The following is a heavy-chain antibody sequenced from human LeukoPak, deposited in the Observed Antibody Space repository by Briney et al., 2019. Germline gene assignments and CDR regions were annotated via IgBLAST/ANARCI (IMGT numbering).Heavy chain of an antibody. V-gene: IGHV1-8*01. CDR3: ARGSYYDSSGYYPNWFDP. CDR1: GYTFTSYD. CDR2: MNPNSGNT. Sequence: ASVKVSCKASGYTFTSYDINWVRQATGQGLEWMGWMNPNSGNTGYAQKFQGRVTMTRNTPISTAYMELSSLRSEDTAVYYCARGSYYDSSGYYPNWFDPWGQGTLVTVSS. J-gene: IGHJ5*02. D-gene: IGHD3-22*01.